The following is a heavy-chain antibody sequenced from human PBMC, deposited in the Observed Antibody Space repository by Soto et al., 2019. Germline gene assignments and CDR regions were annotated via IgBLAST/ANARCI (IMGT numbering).Heavy chain of an antibody. Sequence: PGGSQRLSCAASGFAVSSSYMMWVRQAPGKGLECISVTYTDGSTHYADSVKDRFTISRDDSRNTLYLQMNSLRAEDTAVYYCARDPPITSDYALDVWGQGTTVTVSS. D-gene: IGHD1-20*01. J-gene: IGHJ6*02. CDR3: ARDPPITSDYALDV. CDR1: GFAVSSSY. V-gene: IGHV3-53*01. CDR2: TYTDGST.